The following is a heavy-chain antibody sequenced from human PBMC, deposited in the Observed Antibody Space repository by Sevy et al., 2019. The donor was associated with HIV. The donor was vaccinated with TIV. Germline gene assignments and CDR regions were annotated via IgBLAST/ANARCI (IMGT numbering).Heavy chain of an antibody. D-gene: IGHD3-10*02. V-gene: IGHV1-8*01. J-gene: IGHJ6*02. CDR2: MTRNSGNT. CDR3: ARVYVASGGGNGMDV. Sequence: ASLKVSCKASGYTFTTYDIIWVRQATGQGLEWMGWMTRNSGNTGYAQKFQGRVTMTRNTSIRTAHMDLSSLRSVDTAVYYCARVYVASGGGNGMDVWGQGTTVTVSS. CDR1: GYTFTTYD.